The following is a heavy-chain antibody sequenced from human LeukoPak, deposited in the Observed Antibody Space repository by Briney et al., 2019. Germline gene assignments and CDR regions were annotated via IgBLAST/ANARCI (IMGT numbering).Heavy chain of an antibody. V-gene: IGHV4-39*07. CDR1: GDSFSSVTDY. CDR3: AGERGEEYSSGWYKTNYFYN. CDR2: GDYSGGT. Sequence: SETLSLTCTVSGDSFSSVTDYWAWIRQPPGKGLEWIASGDYSGGTYYNPSLESRVAISADMSKNQISLKLTSVTGADTAVYYCAGERGEEYSSGWYKTNYFYNWGQGIRVTVSS. J-gene: IGHJ4*02. D-gene: IGHD6-19*01.